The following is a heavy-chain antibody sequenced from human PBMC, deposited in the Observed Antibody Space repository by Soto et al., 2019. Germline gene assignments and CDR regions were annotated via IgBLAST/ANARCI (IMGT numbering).Heavy chain of an antibody. CDR1: GFTFDDYA. CDR2: ISWNSDNI. CDR3: AKDLYSNYGDAFDI. Sequence: LRLSCAASGFTFDDYAMHWVRQAPGKGLEWVSGISWNSDNIVYADSVKGRFTISRDNAKNSLYLQMNSLRAEDTALYYCAKDLYSNYGDAFDIWGQGTMVTVSS. J-gene: IGHJ3*02. V-gene: IGHV3-9*01. D-gene: IGHD4-4*01.